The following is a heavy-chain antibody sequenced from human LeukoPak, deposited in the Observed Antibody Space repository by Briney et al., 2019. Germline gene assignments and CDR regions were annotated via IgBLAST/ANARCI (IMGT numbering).Heavy chain of an antibody. CDR1: GGSISGYY. V-gene: IGHV4-4*08. Sequence: SETLSLTCTVSGGSISGYYWSWIRQPPGKGLEWIAYIYSSGSTSYNPSLKSRVTISVDTSKNQFSLKLTSVTAADTAVYYCAREGGYSYGRFDYWGQGTLVTVSS. CDR2: IYSSGST. J-gene: IGHJ4*02. D-gene: IGHD5-18*01. CDR3: AREGGYSYGRFDY.